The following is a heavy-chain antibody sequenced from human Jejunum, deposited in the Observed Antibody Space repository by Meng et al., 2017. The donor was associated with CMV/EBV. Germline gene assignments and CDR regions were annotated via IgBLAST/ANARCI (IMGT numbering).Heavy chain of an antibody. V-gene: IGHV4-30-4*08. J-gene: IGHJ4*02. D-gene: IGHD3-3*01. CDR2: IHDTGST. Sequence: VQRQGPGPGLVKPSPTLSLTGFVSGGSIGSGDYYWSWIRQPPGKGLEWIGYIHDTGSTYYNPSLKGRVAISLGTSRNHFSLTLSSVTAEDTAVYFCARGSIFVSFDSWGQGTLVTVSS. CDR1: GGSIGSGDYY. CDR3: ARGSIFVSFDS.